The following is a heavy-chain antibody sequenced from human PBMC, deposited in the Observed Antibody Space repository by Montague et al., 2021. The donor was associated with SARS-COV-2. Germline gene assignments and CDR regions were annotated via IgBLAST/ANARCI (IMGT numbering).Heavy chain of an antibody. J-gene: IGHJ4*02. D-gene: IGHD3-22*01. V-gene: IGHV2-5*02. Sequence: PALVKPTQTLTLTCTFSGFSLSTSGVGVGWIRQPPGKALEWLALIYWDDDKRYSPSLKSRLTITKDTSKNQVVLTMTNMDPVDTATYYCAHSRYYYYDSSGYRVYYFDYWGQRTLVTVSS. CDR1: GFSLSTSGVG. CDR2: IYWDDDK. CDR3: AHSRYYYYDSSGYRVYYFDY.